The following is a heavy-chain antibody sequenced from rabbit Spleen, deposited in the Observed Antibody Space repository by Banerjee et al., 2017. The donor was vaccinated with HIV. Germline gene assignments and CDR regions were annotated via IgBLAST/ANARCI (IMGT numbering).Heavy chain of an antibody. Sequence: EESGGDLVKPEGSLTLTCKASGFDFSNYGVSWVRQAPGKGLEWIGYIDPIFGTTYYASWVNGRFTISSDNAQNTVDLQMNSLTAADTATYFCARNANGGWDLWGQGTLVTVS. J-gene: IGHJ4*01. D-gene: IGHD4-1*01. CDR1: GFDFSNYG. CDR2: IDPIFGTT. V-gene: IGHV1S47*01. CDR3: ARNANGGWDL.